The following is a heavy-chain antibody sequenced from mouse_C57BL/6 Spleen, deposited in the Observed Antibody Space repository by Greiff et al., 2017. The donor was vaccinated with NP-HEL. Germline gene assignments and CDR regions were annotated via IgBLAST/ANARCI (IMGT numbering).Heavy chain of an antibody. CDR3: AREGYFDV. CDR1: GYAFSSSW. V-gene: IGHV1-82*01. CDR2: IYPGDGDT. J-gene: IGHJ1*03. Sequence: QVQLQQSGPELVKPGASVKISCKASGYAFSSSWMNWVKQRPGKGLEWIGRIYPGDGDTNYNGKFKGKATLTADKSSSTAYIQLSSLTSEDSAVYFCAREGYFDVWGTGTTVTVSS.